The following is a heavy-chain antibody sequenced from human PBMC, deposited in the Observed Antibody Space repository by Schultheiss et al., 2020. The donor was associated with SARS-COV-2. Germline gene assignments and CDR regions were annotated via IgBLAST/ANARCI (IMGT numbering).Heavy chain of an antibody. V-gene: IGHV4-39*07. CDR2: IYYSGST. D-gene: IGHD5-24*01. Sequence: SQTLSLTCTVSGGSISSSSYYWGWIRQPPGKGLEWIGSIYYSGSTNYNPSLKSRVTISVDTSKNQFSLKLSSVTAADTAVYYCARWVEMATIPYFDYWGQGTLVTVSS. J-gene: IGHJ4*02. CDR1: GGSISSSSYY. CDR3: ARWVEMATIPYFDY.